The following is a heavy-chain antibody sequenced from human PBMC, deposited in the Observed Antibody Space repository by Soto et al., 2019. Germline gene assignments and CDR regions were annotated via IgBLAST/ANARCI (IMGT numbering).Heavy chain of an antibody. D-gene: IGHD2-15*01. V-gene: IGHV1-18*01. CDR3: ARDSQSDIVVVVAATGWFDP. CDR2: ISAYNGNT. Sequence: ASVKVSCKASGYTFASYGISWGRQAPGQGLEWMGWISAYNGNTNYAQKLQGRVTMTTDTSTSTAYMELRSLRSDDTAVYYCARDSQSDIVVVVAATGWFDPWGQGTLVTVSS. CDR1: GYTFASYG. J-gene: IGHJ5*02.